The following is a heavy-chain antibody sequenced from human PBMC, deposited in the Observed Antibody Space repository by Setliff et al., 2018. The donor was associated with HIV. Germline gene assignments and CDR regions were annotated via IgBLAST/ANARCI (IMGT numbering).Heavy chain of an antibody. V-gene: IGHV4-4*08. D-gene: IGHD1-1*01. CDR3: SRGSAAGTGLPPRDS. CDR2: VSTTDGA. CDR1: ADSVTSYS. J-gene: IGHJ5*01. Sequence: LSLTCSVSADSVTSYSWEWIRQPPGRRLEWIGSVSTTDGATYNPSLQSRVSMSVDPSKKQVSLHLTSVTAADTAVYYRSRGSAAGTGLPPRDSWGQGILVTVSS.